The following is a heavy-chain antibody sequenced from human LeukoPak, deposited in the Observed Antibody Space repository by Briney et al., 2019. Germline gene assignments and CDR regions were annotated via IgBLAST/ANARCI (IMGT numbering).Heavy chain of an antibody. CDR2: VYYSGST. Sequence: SETLSLTCTVSGGSSSSSSYYWGWIRQPLGEGLEWIGNVYYSGSTYYNPSLKSRVTISVATSKNQFSLKLSSVTAADTALYYCARLRGYYFDYWGQGILVTVSS. CDR3: ARLRGYYFDY. CDR1: GGSSSSSSYY. J-gene: IGHJ4*02. V-gene: IGHV4-39*01.